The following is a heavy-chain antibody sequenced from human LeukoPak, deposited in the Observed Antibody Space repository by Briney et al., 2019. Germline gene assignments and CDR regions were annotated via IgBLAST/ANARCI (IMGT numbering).Heavy chain of an antibody. J-gene: IGHJ4*02. V-gene: IGHV4-4*07. CDR2: IYTSGST. D-gene: IGHD3-22*01. CDR1: GGSISSYY. CDR3: AREGPHGSGYLNY. Sequence: SETLSLTCTVSGGSISSYYWSWIRRPAGKGLEWIGRIYTSGSTNYNPSLKSRVTMSVDTSKDQFSLKLSSVTAADTAVYYCAREGPHGSGYLNYWGQGTLVTVSS.